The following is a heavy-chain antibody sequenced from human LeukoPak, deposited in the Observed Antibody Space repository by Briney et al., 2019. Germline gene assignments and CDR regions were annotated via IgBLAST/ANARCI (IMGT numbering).Heavy chain of an antibody. CDR3: AKRSSWYSYYYYGMDV. D-gene: IGHD6-13*01. V-gene: IGHV3-23*01. CDR2: ISGSGGST. CDR1: GFTFSSYA. J-gene: IGHJ6*02. Sequence: GGSLRLSCAASGFTFSSYAMSWVRQAPGKGLEWVSAISGSGGSTYYADSVKGRFTISRDNSKKTLYLQMNSLRAEDTAVYYCAKRSSWYSYYYYGMDVWGQGTTVTVSS.